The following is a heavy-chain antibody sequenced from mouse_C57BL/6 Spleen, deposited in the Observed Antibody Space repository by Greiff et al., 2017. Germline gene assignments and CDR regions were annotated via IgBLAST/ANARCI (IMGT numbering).Heavy chain of an antibody. CDR1: GFTFSSYA. Sequence: EVKLVESGGGLVKPGGSLKLSCAASGFTFSSYAMSWVRQTPEKRLEWVATISDGGSYTYYPDNVKGRFTISRDNAKTNLYLQMSHLKSEDTAMYYCARQLRLRSAMDYWGQGTSVTVSS. J-gene: IGHJ4*01. CDR3: ARQLRLRSAMDY. D-gene: IGHD3-2*02. V-gene: IGHV5-4*03. CDR2: ISDGGSYT.